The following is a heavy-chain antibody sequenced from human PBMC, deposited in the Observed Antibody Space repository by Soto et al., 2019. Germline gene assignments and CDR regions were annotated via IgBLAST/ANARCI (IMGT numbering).Heavy chain of an antibody. D-gene: IGHD6-25*01. J-gene: IGHJ6*02. CDR3: AKDGGNGYQPPNYYYYGLDA. V-gene: IGHV3-30*02. Sequence: GALRLSCAASGFNFSIHGMPLVLQAPGRGLDWVSIILCYGSNTYYADSVECRLTISRDNSTNTLDLQMNSLRVDDTAVYYCAKDGGNGYQPPNYYYYGLDAWAQGPTVTVSS. CDR1: GFNFSIHG. CDR2: ILCYGSNT.